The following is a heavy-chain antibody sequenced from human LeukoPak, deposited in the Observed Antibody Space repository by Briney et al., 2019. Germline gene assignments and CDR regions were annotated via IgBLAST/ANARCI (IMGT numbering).Heavy chain of an antibody. J-gene: IGHJ4*02. CDR2: ISSRSRHV. V-gene: IGHV3-21*01. CDR1: AFSFSDYS. D-gene: IGHD3-10*01. CDR3: ARDLTM. Sequence: GGSLRLSCAASAFSFSDYSMNWVRQAPGKGLEWVSSISSRSRHVYYAASVQGRFTISRDDAKNSLYLQMNSLRAEDTAVYYCARDLTMWGQGTLVTVSS.